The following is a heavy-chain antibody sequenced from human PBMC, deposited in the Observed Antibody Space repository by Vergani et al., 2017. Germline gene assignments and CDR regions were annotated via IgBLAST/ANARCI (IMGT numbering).Heavy chain of an antibody. CDR1: GFTFSDYY. Sequence: QVQLVESGGGLVKPGGSRRLSCAASGFTFSDYYMSWIRQAPGKGLEWVSAISGSGGSTYYADSVKGRFTISRDNAKNSLYLQMNSLRAEDTAVYYCARWRSSTRYYYGMDVWGQGTTVTVSS. V-gene: IGHV3-11*04. CDR2: ISGSGGST. J-gene: IGHJ6*02. D-gene: IGHD2-2*01. CDR3: ARWRSSTRYYYGMDV.